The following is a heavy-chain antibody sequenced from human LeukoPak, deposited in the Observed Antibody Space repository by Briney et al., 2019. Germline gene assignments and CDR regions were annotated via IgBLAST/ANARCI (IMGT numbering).Heavy chain of an antibody. CDR2: IYYSGST. CDR3: ASADYDMAFDI. CDR1: GGSISSGGYY. Sequence: NPSETLSLTCTVSGGSISSGGYYWSWIRQHPGKGLEWIGHIYYSGSTDYNPSLKSRFTMSVDTSKNQFSLKLSSVTAAATAVYYCASADYDMAFDIWGQGTMVTVSS. J-gene: IGHJ3*02. V-gene: IGHV4-31*03. D-gene: IGHD3-9*01.